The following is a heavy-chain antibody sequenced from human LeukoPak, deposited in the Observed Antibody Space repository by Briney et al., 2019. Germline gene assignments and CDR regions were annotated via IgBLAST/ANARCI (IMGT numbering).Heavy chain of an antibody. V-gene: IGHV4-59*01. CDR2: IYYSGST. CDR1: SGSISSYY. Sequence: SETLSLTCTVSSGSISSYYWSWIRQPPGKGLEWIGYIYYSGSTNYNPSLKSRVTISVDTSKNQFSLKLSSVTAADTAVYYCARAQYSSSWDYWGQGTLVTVSS. J-gene: IGHJ4*02. D-gene: IGHD6-13*01. CDR3: ARAQYSSSWDY.